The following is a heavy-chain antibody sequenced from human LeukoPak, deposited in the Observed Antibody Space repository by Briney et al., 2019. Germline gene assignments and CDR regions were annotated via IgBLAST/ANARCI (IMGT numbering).Heavy chain of an antibody. CDR1: GFTFSSYG. J-gene: IGHJ6*03. Sequence: GGSLRLSCAASGFTFSSYGMSWVRQAPGKGLEWVSAISGSGGSTYYADSVKGRFTISRDNSKNTLYLQMNSLRAEDTAIYYCAKNGDRGAYCSGGSCYPYYYYNMDVWGKGTTVTISS. V-gene: IGHV3-23*01. CDR3: AKNGDRGAYCSGGSCYPYYYYNMDV. D-gene: IGHD2-15*01. CDR2: ISGSGGST.